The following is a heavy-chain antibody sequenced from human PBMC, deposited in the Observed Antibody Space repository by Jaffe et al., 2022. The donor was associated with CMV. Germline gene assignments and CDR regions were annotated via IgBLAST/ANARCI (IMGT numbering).Heavy chain of an antibody. J-gene: IGHJ5*02. CDR2: IYWNDDK. D-gene: IGHD2-15*01. CDR1: GFSLSTSGVG. V-gene: IGHV2-5*01. CDR3: AHTDDCRWSSCEENWFDP. Sequence: QITLKESGPTLVKPTQTLTLTCTFSGFSLSTSGVGVGWIRQPPGKALEWLALIYWNDDKRYSPSLKSRLTITKDTSKNQVVLTMTNMDPVDTATYYCAHTDDCRWSSCEENWFDPWGQGTLVTVSS.